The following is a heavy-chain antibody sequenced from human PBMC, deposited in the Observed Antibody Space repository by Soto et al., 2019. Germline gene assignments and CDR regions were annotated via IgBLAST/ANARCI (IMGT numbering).Heavy chain of an antibody. V-gene: IGHV2-5*02. CDR3: AHRVLRTVFGLVTTTAIYFDV. Sequence: QITLNESGPTVVRPTETLTLTCRFSGFSLTTSGVGVGWIRQSPGKAPEWLALIYWDDDKRYSASLKSRLTITKYTSKKQVVLTVSDLDPTDTATYYCAHRVLRTVFGLVTTTAIYFDVWGQGTPVAVSS. J-gene: IGHJ4*02. CDR1: GFSLTTSGVG. D-gene: IGHD3-3*01. CDR2: IYWDDDK.